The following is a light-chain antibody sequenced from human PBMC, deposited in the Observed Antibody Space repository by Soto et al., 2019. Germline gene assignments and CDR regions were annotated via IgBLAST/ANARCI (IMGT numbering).Light chain of an antibody. J-gene: IGKJ1*01. CDR2: WAS. CDR3: QQYKRPWP. Sequence: DIVMTQSPDSLAVSLGERATINCKSSQSVLYSSNNKNYFAWYQQKPGQPPKLLIYWASTREPGVPDRFSGSGSRTDFTHTISSLQAEDVAVYYCQQYKRPWPFGQGTNVQIK. CDR1: QSVLYSSNNKNY. V-gene: IGKV4-1*01.